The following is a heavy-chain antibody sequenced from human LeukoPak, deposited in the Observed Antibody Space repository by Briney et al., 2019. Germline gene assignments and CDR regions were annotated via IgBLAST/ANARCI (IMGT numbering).Heavy chain of an antibody. D-gene: IGHD3-22*01. CDR2: INPNSGGT. Sequence: ASVKVSCKASGYTFTGYYMHGVRQAPGQGLEWVGWINPNSGGTQYAQKFQSRVTMTRDTSISTAYMELSRLRSDDTAVYYCARDWGYYDSSGYYPDYWGQGTLVTVSS. CDR3: ARDWGYYDSSGYYPDY. J-gene: IGHJ4*02. CDR1: GYTFTGYY. V-gene: IGHV1-2*02.